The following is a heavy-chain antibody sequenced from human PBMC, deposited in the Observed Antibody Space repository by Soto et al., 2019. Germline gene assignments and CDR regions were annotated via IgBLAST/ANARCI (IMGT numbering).Heavy chain of an antibody. D-gene: IGHD4-17*01. J-gene: IGHJ3*02. Sequence: PSETLSLTCTVSGGSISSYYWSWIRQPPGKGLEWIGYIYHTGSTNYNPSLQSRVTISVDTSKNQFSLKLSSVTAADTAVYYCARPFSTVTTDAFNTCGQGTMVTVSS. CDR3: ARPFSTVTTDAFNT. V-gene: IGHV4-59*08. CDR1: GGSISSYY. CDR2: IYHTGST.